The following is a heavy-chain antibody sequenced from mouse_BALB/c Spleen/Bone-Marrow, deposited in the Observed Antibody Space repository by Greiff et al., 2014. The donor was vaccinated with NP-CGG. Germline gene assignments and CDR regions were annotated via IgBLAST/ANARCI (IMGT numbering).Heavy chain of an antibody. V-gene: IGHV1-7*01. D-gene: IGHD2-14*01. CDR2: INPSTGYT. CDR1: GYTFTSYW. CDR3: ARHYRYYFDY. Sequence: VQLQESGAELAKPGASVKMSCKASGYTFTSYWMHWVKQRPGQGLEWIGYINPSTGYTEYNQKFKDKATLTAGKSSSTAYMQLSSLTSEDSAVYYCARHYRYYFDYWGQGTTLTVSS. J-gene: IGHJ2*01.